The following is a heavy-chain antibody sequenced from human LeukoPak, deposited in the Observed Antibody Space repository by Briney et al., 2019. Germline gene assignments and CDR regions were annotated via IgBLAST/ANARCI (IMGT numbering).Heavy chain of an antibody. J-gene: IGHJ3*02. D-gene: IGHD4-17*01. Sequence: SQTLSLTCAVSGGSISSGGYSWSWIRQPPGKGLEWIGYIYHSGSTYYNPSLKSRVTISVDRSKNQFSLKLSSVTAADTAVYNCARSDSYGDYKDAFDIWGQGTMVTVSS. V-gene: IGHV4-30-2*01. CDR2: IYHSGST. CDR3: ARSDSYGDYKDAFDI. CDR1: GGSISSGGYS.